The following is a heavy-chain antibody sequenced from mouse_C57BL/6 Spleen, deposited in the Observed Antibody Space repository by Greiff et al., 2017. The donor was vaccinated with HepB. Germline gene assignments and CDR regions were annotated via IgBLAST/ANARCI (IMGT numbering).Heavy chain of an antibody. V-gene: IGHV5-4*03. CDR1: GFTFSSYA. CDR3: ARVLYYSNFSFDY. CDR2: ISDGGSYT. D-gene: IGHD2-5*01. Sequence: DVMLVESGGGLVKPGGSLKLSCAASGFTFSSYAMSWVRQTPEKRLEWVATISDGGSYTYYPDNVKGRFTISRDNAKNNLYLQMSHLKSDDTAMYYCARVLYYSNFSFDYWGQGTTLTVSS. J-gene: IGHJ2*01.